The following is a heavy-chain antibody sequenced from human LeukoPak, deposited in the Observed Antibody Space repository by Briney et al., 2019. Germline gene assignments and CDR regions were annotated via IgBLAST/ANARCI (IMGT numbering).Heavy chain of an antibody. CDR1: GGSISSYY. Sequence: SETLSLTCTVSGGSISSYYWSWIRQPPGKGPEWIGYIYYSGSTNYNPSPKSRVTISVDTSKNQFSLKLSSVTAADTAVYYCAGGGYSYGPIDYWGQGTLVTVSS. D-gene: IGHD5-18*01. CDR3: AGGGYSYGPIDY. V-gene: IGHV4-59*08. J-gene: IGHJ4*02. CDR2: IYYSGST.